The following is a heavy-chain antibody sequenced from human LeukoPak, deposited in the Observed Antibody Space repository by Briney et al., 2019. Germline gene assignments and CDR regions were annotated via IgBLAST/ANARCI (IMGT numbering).Heavy chain of an antibody. J-gene: IGHJ5*02. CDR2: ISGSGDST. D-gene: IGHD6-6*01. Sequence: GGSLRLSCAASGFTFSSYAMSWVRQAPGKGLEWVSAISGSGDSTYYADSVKGRFTISRDNSQNTLYLQMNSLGAEDTAIYYCAKDRIASPPQGRFDPWGQGTLVTVSS. CDR3: AKDRIASPPQGRFDP. V-gene: IGHV3-23*01. CDR1: GFTFSSYA.